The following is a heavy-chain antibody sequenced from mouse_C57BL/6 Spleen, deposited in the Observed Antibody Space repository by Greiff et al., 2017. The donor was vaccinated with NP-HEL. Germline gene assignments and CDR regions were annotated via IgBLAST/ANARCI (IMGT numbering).Heavy chain of an antibody. V-gene: IGHV1-18*01. D-gene: IGHD1-1*01. CDR3: ARRRDYGSSYAMDY. CDR1: GYTFTDYN. J-gene: IGHJ4*01. CDR2: INPNNGGT. Sequence: EVQLQQSGPELVKPGASVKIPCKASGYTFTDYNMDWVKQSHGKSLEWIGDINPNNGGTIYNQKFKGKATLTVDTSSSTAYMELRSLTSEDTAVYYCARRRDYGSSYAMDYWGQGTSVTVSS.